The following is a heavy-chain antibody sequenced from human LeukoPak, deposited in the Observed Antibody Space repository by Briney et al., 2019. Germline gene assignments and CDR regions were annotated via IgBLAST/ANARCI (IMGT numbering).Heavy chain of an antibody. V-gene: IGHV4-39*01. J-gene: IGHJ5*02. CDR2: IYYSGRT. CDR3: ARSYSSSFNWFDP. Sequence: WIRQPPGKGLECIANIYYSGRTYYNPSLKSRVTISVDTSKNQFSLKLSSVTAADTAVYYCARSYSSSFNWFDPWGQGTLVTVSS. D-gene: IGHD6-13*01.